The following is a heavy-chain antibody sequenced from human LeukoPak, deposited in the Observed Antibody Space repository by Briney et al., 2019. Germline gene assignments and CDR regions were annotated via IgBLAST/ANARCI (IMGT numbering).Heavy chain of an antibody. D-gene: IGHD2-2*01. CDR2: INPNSGGT. CDR3: ARAYCSSTFCYSGDDVFDL. V-gene: IGHV1-2*02. Sequence: GASVKVSCKASGYTFTGYYMHWVRQAPEQGLEWMGWINPNSGGTKYAQKFQGRVTMTRDTSISTAYMELSSLRSDDTAVYYCARAYCSSTFCYSGDDVFDLLVQGTMVSVTS. J-gene: IGHJ3*01. CDR1: GYTFTGYY.